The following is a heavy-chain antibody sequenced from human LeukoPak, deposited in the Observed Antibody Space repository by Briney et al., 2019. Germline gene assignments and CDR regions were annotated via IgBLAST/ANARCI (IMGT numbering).Heavy chain of an antibody. CDR1: GGTFSSYA. D-gene: IGHD1-1*01. CDR3: ARDHVQLEPGVDP. J-gene: IGHJ5*02. Sequence: ASVKVSCKASGGTFSSYAISWVRQAPGQGLEWMGRIIPILGIANYAQKFQGRVTITADKSTSTAYMELSSLRSEDTAVYYCARDHVQLEPGVDPWGQGTLVTVSS. CDR2: IIPILGIA. V-gene: IGHV1-69*04.